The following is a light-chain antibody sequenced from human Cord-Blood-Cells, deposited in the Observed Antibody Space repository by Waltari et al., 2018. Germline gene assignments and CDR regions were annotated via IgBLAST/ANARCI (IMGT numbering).Light chain of an antibody. Sequence: SSELTQEPAVSVALGQTVRITCHGDSLRSYYASWYQQKPGQAPVLVIYGKNNRPSGIPDRFSGSSSGNTASLTITGAQAEDEADYYCNARDSSGNHWVFGGGTKLNVL. J-gene: IGLJ3*02. V-gene: IGLV3-19*01. CDR2: GKN. CDR3: NARDSSGNHWV. CDR1: SLRSYY.